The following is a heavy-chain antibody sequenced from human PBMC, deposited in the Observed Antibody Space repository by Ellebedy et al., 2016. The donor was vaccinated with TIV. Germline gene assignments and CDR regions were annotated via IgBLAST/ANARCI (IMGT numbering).Heavy chain of an antibody. CDR2: MYFSGGT. Sequence: MPSETLFLTCTVSGGSISGYYWGWIRQPPGKGLEWIGYMYFSGGTNSNPSLKSRVTISVDTSNNLFSLTLDSVTAADTAVYYCARFVAAHGYDYWGQGTLVTVSS. V-gene: IGHV4-59*01. J-gene: IGHJ4*02. CDR3: ARFVAAHGYDY. D-gene: IGHD6-25*01. CDR1: GGSISGYY.